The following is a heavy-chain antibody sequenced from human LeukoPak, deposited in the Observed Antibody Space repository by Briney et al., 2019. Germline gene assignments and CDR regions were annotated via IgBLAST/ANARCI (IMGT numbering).Heavy chain of an antibody. CDR3: ASSQYYDFWSGYYRTVEWFDP. V-gene: IGHV4-34*01. Sequence: PSETLSLTCAVYGGSFSGYYWSWIRQPPGKGLEWIGEINHSGSTNYNPSLKSRVTISVDTSKNQFSLKLSSVTAADTAVYYCASSQYYDFWSGYYRTVEWFDPWGQGTLVTVSS. CDR1: GGSFSGYY. CDR2: INHSGST. J-gene: IGHJ5*02. D-gene: IGHD3-3*01.